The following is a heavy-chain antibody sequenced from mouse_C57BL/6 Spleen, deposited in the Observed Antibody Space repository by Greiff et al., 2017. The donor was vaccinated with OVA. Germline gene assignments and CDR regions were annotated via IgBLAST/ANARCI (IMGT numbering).Heavy chain of an antibody. Sequence: QVQLQQPGAELVKPGASVKLSCKASGYTFTSYWMHWVKQRPGQGLEWIGMIHPNSGSTNYNEKFKSKATLTVDKSSSTAYMQLSSLTSEDSAVYYCARALYGNYGDYAMDYWGQGTSVTVSS. CDR1: GYTFTSYW. V-gene: IGHV1-64*01. CDR3: ARALYGNYGDYAMDY. J-gene: IGHJ4*01. CDR2: IHPNSGST. D-gene: IGHD2-1*01.